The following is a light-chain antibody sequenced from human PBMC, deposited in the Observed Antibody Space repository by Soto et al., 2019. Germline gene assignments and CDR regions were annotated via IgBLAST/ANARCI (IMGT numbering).Light chain of an antibody. CDR1: QSISIW. CDR2: KAS. J-gene: IGKJ2*03. Sequence: DIQMTQSPSTLSASVGDRVTITCRASQSISIWLAWYQQKPGEASKLLIYKASNLESGVPSRFSGSGSGTEFTLTISGLQPDDFATYYCQQYNSYSYSFGQGTKLEIK. CDR3: QQYNSYSYS. V-gene: IGKV1-5*03.